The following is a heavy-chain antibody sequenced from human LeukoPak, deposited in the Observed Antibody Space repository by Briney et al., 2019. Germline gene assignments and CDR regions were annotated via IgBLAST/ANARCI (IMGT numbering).Heavy chain of an antibody. CDR2: IYTSGST. J-gene: IGHJ3*02. V-gene: IGHV4-4*07. CDR1: GGSISNYY. Sequence: SETLSLTCTVSGGSISNYYWSWIRQPAGKGLEWIGRIYTSGSTNYNPSLESRVTMSVDTSKKQFSLILSSVTAADTAVYYCARDRCNSTNCSARVAFDIWGRGTMVTVSS. D-gene: IGHD2-2*01. CDR3: ARDRCNSTNCSARVAFDI.